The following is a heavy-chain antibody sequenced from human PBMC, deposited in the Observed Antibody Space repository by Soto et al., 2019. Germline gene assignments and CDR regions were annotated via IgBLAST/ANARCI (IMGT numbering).Heavy chain of an antibody. D-gene: IGHD2-2*01. CDR1: GGTFSSYA. CDR3: ARVRYCSSTSCGWFDP. J-gene: IGHJ5*02. V-gene: IGHV1-69*13. Sequence: GASVKVSCKASGGTFSSYAISWVRQAPGQGLEWMGGIIPIFGTANYARKFQGRVTITADESTSTAYMELSSLRSEDTAVYYCARVRYCSSTSCGWFDPWGQGTLVTVS. CDR2: IIPIFGTA.